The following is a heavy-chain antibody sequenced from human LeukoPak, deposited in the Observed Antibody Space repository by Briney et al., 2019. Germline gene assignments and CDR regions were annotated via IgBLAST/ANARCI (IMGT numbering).Heavy chain of an antibody. D-gene: IGHD3-22*01. V-gene: IGHV4-59*01. J-gene: IGHJ4*02. Sequence: SETLSLTCTVSGGSISSYYWSWIRQPPGKGLEWIGYIYYSGSTNYNPSLKSRVTISVDTSKNQFSLKLSSVTAADTAVYYCARGYYDSSGYFPNTKYYFDYWGQGILVTVSS. CDR3: ARGYYDSSGYFPNTKYYFDY. CDR2: IYYSGST. CDR1: GGSISSYY.